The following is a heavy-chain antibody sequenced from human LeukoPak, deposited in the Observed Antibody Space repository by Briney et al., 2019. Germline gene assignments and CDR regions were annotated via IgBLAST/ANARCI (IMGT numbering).Heavy chain of an antibody. V-gene: IGHV3-23*01. CDR2: FSATDGSA. D-gene: IGHD6-13*01. CDR3: AKARIEALGTGAFDV. J-gene: IGHJ3*01. Sequence: GGSLRLSCAASGFTFSIYAMTWVRRAPGKGLEWVAAFSATDGSAQYAESVKGRFTISRDNSKSTLYLQMNRMRAEDTAVYYCAKARIEALGTGAFDVWGQGTMVTVSS. CDR1: GFTFSIYA.